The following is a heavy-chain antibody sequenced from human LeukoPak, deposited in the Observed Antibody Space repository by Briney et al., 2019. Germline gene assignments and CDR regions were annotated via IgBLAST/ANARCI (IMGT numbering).Heavy chain of an antibody. V-gene: IGHV3-66*01. CDR1: GFTVSSNY. Sequence: GGSLRLSCAASGFTVSSNYMSWVRQAPGKGLEWVSVIYSGGSTYYADSVKGRFTISRDNSKNTLYLQMNSLRAEDTAVYYCARDPELPPQNYFDYWGQGTLVTVSS. CDR3: ARDPELPPQNYFDY. D-gene: IGHD1-26*01. J-gene: IGHJ4*02. CDR2: IYSGGST.